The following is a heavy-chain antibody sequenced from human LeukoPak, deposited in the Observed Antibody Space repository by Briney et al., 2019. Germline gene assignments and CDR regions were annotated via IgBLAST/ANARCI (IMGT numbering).Heavy chain of an antibody. V-gene: IGHV1-2*02. J-gene: IGHJ5*02. Sequence: RASVKVSCKASGYSFTAYYMHWVRQAPGQGLEWMGWINPNSGGTNYAQKFQGRVTMTRDTSISTAYMELSRLRSDDTAVYYCARDPGPGYSSGWYRGKNNWFDPWGQGTLVTVSS. CDR2: INPNSGGT. CDR3: ARDPGPGYSSGWYRGKNNWFDP. CDR1: GYSFTAYY. D-gene: IGHD6-19*01.